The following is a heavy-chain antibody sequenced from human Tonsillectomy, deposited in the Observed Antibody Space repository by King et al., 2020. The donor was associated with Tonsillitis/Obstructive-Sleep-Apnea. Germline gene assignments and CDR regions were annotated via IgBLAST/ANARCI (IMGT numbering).Heavy chain of an antibody. J-gene: IGHJ4*02. CDR3: TRDRATYYDFWSGSQWILDY. Sequence: DVQLVESGGGLVQPGRSLRLSCTASGFTFGDYAMNWVRQAPGKGLEWVGFIRSKTYGGTTEYAASAKGRFTISRDDSKSIAYLQMNSLKTEDTAVYYCTRDRATYYDFWSGSQWILDYWGQGPQVTVSS. V-gene: IGHV3-49*04. D-gene: IGHD3-3*01. CDR1: GFTFGDYA. CDR2: IRSKTYGGTT.